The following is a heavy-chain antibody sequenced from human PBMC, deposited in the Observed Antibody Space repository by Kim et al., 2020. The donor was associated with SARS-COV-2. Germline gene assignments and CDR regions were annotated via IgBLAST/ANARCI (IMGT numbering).Heavy chain of an antibody. CDR1: GGSISSNSYY. D-gene: IGHD6-13*01. CDR3: ARGASSTWYNSFYYHYYHMDV. J-gene: IGHJ6*02. Sequence: SETLSLTCTVSGGSISSNSYYWGWIRQPPGKGLEWIGSIHYSGSTYYNPSLKSRVTISIDTSKNQFSLKLSSMTAADTAVFYCARGASSTWYNSFYYHYYHMDVWGQGTTVTVSS. CDR2: IHYSGST. V-gene: IGHV4-39*07.